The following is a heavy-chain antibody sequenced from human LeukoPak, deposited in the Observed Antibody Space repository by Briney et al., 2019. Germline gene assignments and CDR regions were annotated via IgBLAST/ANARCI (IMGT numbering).Heavy chain of an antibody. J-gene: IGHJ4*02. CDR1: GGSISSSSYY. D-gene: IGHD6-19*01. CDR2: IYYSGST. Sequence: SETLSLTCTVSGGSISSSSYYWGWIRQPPGKGLEWIGSIYYSGSTYYNPSLKSRVTISVDTSKNQFSLKLSSVTAADTAVYYCAREGDRQFGWDDYWGQGTLVTVSS. V-gene: IGHV4-39*02. CDR3: AREGDRQFGWDDY.